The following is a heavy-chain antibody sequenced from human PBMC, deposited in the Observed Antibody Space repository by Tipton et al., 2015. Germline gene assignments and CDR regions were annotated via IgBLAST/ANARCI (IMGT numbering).Heavy chain of an antibody. J-gene: IGHJ6*02. D-gene: IGHD1-1*01. V-gene: IGHV4-59*01. CDR2: IRYSGGT. Sequence: TLSLTCTVSGTSLSGFYWTWIRQPPGKGLEWIGYIRYSGGTNYKPSLRGRVSISLDMSKNQFSLKLRSVTAADTAMYFCARENAYSYGMDVWGQGTTVPVSS. CDR3: ARENAYSYGMDV. CDR1: GTSLSGFY.